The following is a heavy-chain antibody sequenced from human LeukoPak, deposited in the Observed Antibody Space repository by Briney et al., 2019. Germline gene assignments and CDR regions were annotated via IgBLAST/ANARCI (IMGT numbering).Heavy chain of an antibody. J-gene: IGHJ5*01. CDR2: ITSSSSYI. Sequence: GGSLRLSCAASGFTFNTYSFNWVRQAPGKGLEWVSSITSSSSYIYYADSVKGRFTISRDNAKHSLYLQMNSLRAEDTALYYCARTEVYVAPFDSWGQGTLVTVSS. CDR3: ARTEVYVAPFDS. CDR1: GFTFNTYS. D-gene: IGHD5/OR15-5a*01. V-gene: IGHV3-21*04.